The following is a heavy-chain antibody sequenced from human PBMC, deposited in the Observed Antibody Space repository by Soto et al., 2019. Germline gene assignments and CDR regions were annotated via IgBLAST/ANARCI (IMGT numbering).Heavy chain of an antibody. Sequence: GGSLRLSCAASGFTFSSYVMNWVRQAPGKGLEWVSAISGSGGSTYYADSVKGRFTISRDNSKNTLYLQMNSLRAEDTAVYYCAKGGNDYIWGSYRYTGIDYWGQGTLVTVSS. CDR2: ISGSGGST. D-gene: IGHD3-16*02. CDR1: GFTFSSYV. CDR3: AKGGNDYIWGSYRYTGIDY. V-gene: IGHV3-23*01. J-gene: IGHJ4*02.